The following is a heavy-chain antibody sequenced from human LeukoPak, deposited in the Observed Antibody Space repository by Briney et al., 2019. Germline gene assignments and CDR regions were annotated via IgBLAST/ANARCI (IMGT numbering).Heavy chain of an antibody. CDR3: ARGCSSTSCRYNWFDP. V-gene: IGHV1-46*01. CDR2: INPSGGST. D-gene: IGHD2-2*01. CDR1: GYTFTSYY. Sequence: ASVKVSCKPSGYTFTSYYMHWVRQAPAQALEWMGIINPSGGSTSYAQKFQGRVTMTRDTSTSTVYMELSSLRSEDTAVYYCARGCSSTSCRYNWFDPWGQGTLVTVSS. J-gene: IGHJ5*02.